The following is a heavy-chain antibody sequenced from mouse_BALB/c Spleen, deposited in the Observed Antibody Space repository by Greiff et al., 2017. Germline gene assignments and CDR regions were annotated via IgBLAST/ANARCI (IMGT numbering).Heavy chain of an antibody. V-gene: IGHV3-2*02. Sequence: VQLKESGPGLVKPSQSLSLTCTVTGYSITSDYAWNWIRQFPGNKLEWMGYISYSGSTSYNPSLKSRISITRDTSKNQFFLQLNSVTTEDTATYYCANYGTWYFDVWGAGTTVTVSS. CDR3: ANYGTWYFDV. CDR1: GYSITSDYA. J-gene: IGHJ1*01. D-gene: IGHD1-1*01. CDR2: ISYSGST.